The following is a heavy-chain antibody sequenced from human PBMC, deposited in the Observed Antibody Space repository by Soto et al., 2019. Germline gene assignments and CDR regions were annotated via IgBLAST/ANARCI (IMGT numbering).Heavy chain of an antibody. V-gene: IGHV4-39*01. Sequence: SETLSLTCTVSGGSLGSSSYYWGWIRQSPGKGLEWIGNIYYSGNTFYNPSLKSRVTISVDTSKNQFYLHLSSVTAADTAIFYCSSIAAPGTTHFDFWGQGTLVTVS. D-gene: IGHD6-13*01. CDR1: GGSLGSSSYY. J-gene: IGHJ4*02. CDR2: IYYSGNT. CDR3: SSIAAPGTTHFDF.